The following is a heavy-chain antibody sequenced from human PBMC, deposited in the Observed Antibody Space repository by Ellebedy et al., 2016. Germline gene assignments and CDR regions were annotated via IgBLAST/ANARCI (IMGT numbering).Heavy chain of an antibody. D-gene: IGHD3-22*01. Sequence: GGSLRLSXTASGFTFSDYYMSWVRQAPGKGLEWVSVIYSGGSTYYADSVKGRFTISRDNSKNTLYLQMNSLRAEDTAVYYCAREQGDYYDSSGYLDAFDIWGQGTMVTVSS. V-gene: IGHV3-53*01. CDR3: AREQGDYYDSSGYLDAFDI. CDR2: IYSGGST. CDR1: GFTFSDYY. J-gene: IGHJ3*02.